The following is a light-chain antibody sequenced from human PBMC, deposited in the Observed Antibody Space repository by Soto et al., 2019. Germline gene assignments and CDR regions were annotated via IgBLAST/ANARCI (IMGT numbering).Light chain of an antibody. V-gene: IGLV2-8*01. CDR1: SSDVGGYNY. J-gene: IGLJ1*01. CDR2: EVS. Sequence: ALTQPPSASGSPGQSVTISCTGTSSDVGGYNYVSWYQQHPGKVPKVMIYEVSKRPSGVPDRFSGSKSGNTASLTVSGLQAEDEADYYCSSYAGSNNPYVFGTGTKVTVL. CDR3: SSYAGSNNPYV.